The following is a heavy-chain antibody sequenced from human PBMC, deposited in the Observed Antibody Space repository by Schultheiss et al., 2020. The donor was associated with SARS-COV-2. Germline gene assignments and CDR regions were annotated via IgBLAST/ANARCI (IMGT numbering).Heavy chain of an antibody. CDR3: ASGSLRSGSYPFDY. D-gene: IGHD1-26*01. V-gene: IGHV4-30-2*01. CDR1: GGSISSGAYS. CDR2: IYHSGST. Sequence: SETLSLTCAVSGGSISSGAYSWSWIRQPPGKGLEWIGYIYHSGSTYYNPSLKSRLTISVDRSKNQFSLKLSSVTVADTAVYYCASGSLRSGSYPFDYWGQGTMVTVSS. J-gene: IGHJ4*02.